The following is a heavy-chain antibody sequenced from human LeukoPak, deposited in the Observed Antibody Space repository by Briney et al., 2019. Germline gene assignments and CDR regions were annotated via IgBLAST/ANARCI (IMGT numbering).Heavy chain of an antibody. Sequence: GGSLRLSCEGSRFTFNTYTMNWVRQAPGKGLEWVSAINDSGDRTYYADSAKGRFTISRDNSKNTLYLQMNSLRAEDTAVYYCTNLNAERPDYWGQGTLVTVSS. CDR2: INDSGDRT. V-gene: IGHV3-23*01. D-gene: IGHD1-26*01. J-gene: IGHJ4*02. CDR1: RFTFNTYT. CDR3: TNLNAERPDY.